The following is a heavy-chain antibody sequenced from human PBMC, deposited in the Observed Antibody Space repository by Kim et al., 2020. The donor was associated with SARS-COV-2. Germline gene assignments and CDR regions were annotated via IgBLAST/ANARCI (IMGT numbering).Heavy chain of an antibody. Sequence: SVKVSCKASGGTFSSYAISWVRQAPGQGLEWMGRIIPILGIANYAQKFQGRVTITADKSTSTAYMELSSLRSEDTAVYYCARDRGDIVVVVAATHPYDAFDIWGQGTMVTVSS. CDR3: ARDRGDIVVVVAATHPYDAFDI. V-gene: IGHV1-69*04. CDR2: IIPILGIA. D-gene: IGHD2-15*01. J-gene: IGHJ3*02. CDR1: GGTFSSYA.